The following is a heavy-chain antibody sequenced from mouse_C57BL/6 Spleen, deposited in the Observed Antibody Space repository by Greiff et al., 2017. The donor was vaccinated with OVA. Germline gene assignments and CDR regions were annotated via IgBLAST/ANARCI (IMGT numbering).Heavy chain of an antibody. CDR2: IDPSDSYT. CDR3: ARYGY. CDR1: DYTFTSYW. Sequence: VQLQQPGAELVMPGASVKLSCKASDYTFTSYWMHWVKQRPGQGLEWIGEIDPSDSYTNYNQKFKGKSTLTVDKSSSTAYMQLSSLTSEDSAVYYCARYGYWGQGTTLTVSS. J-gene: IGHJ2*01. V-gene: IGHV1-69*01. D-gene: IGHD1-1*02.